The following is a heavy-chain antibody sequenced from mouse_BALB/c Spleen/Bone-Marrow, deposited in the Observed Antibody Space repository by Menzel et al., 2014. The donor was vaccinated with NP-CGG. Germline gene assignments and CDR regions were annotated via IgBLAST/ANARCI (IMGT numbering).Heavy chain of an antibody. J-gene: IGHJ1*01. Sequence: LVESGPELEKPGASVKISCKASGYSFTGYNMNWVKQSNGKSLEWIGNIDPYYGGTSYNQKFKGKATLTVDKSSSTAYMQLKSLTSEDSAVYYCARRAGYGNPWHFDVWGAGTTVTVSS. D-gene: IGHD2-1*01. CDR1: GYSFTGYN. CDR3: ARRAGYGNPWHFDV. CDR2: IDPYYGGT. V-gene: IGHV1-39*01.